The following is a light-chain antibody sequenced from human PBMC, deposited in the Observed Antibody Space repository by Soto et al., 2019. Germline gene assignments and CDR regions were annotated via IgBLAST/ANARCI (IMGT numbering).Light chain of an antibody. V-gene: IGLV2-14*03. CDR2: DVS. J-gene: IGLJ2*01. CDR1: SSDVGDYNY. Sequence: QSALTQPASVSGSPGQSITISCTGTSSDVGDYNYVSWYQHHPGKAPKLMIFDVSNRPSGVSNRFSGSKSGNTASQTISGLQAEDEADYYCSSYASSSTLVLFGGGTKLTVL. CDR3: SSYASSSTLVL.